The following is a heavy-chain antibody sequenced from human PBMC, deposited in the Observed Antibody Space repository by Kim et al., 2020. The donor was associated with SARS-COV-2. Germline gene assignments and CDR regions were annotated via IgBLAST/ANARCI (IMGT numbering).Heavy chain of an antibody. CDR2: IYSSGST. J-gene: IGHJ4*01. D-gene: IGHD2-15*01. V-gene: IGHV3-53*01. Sequence: GGSLRLSCAASGFIVNSNYMNWVRQAPGKGLEWVSTIYSSGSTFYADSVEGRFTIFRDITNNALHHQKISLRIEDTAAFYCTGRYCSGTRCNWALAYWG. CDR3: TGRYCSGTRCNWALAY. CDR1: GFIVNSNY.